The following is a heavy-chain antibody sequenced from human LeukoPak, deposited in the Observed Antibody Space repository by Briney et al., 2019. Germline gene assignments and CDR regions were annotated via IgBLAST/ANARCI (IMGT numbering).Heavy chain of an antibody. CDR3: ARVAYYDSSRIDY. Sequence: SETLSLTCAVYGGSFSGYYWSWIRQPPGKGLEWIGEINHSGSTNYNPSLKSRVTISVDTSKNQSSLKLSSVTAADTAVYYCARVAYYDSSRIDYWGQGTLVTVSS. CDR2: INHSGST. CDR1: GGSFSGYY. J-gene: IGHJ4*02. V-gene: IGHV4-34*01. D-gene: IGHD3-22*01.